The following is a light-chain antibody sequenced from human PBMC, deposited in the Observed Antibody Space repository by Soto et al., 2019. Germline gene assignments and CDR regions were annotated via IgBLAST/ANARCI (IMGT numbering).Light chain of an antibody. V-gene: IGKV1-5*03. CDR1: QTISSW. CDR3: QHYNSYSEA. CDR2: KAS. Sequence: DVQVTQSPSTLSGSVGDRVTITCRASQTISSWLAWYQQKPGKAPKLLIYKASTLKSGVPSRFSGSRSGTEFTLTISSLQPDDFATYYCQHYNSYSEAFGQG. J-gene: IGKJ1*01.